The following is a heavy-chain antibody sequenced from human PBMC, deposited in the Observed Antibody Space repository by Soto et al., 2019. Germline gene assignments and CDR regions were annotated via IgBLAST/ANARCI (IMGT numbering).Heavy chain of an antibody. D-gene: IGHD6-13*01. CDR2: IYYSGST. CDR3: ARHPGIAAPGMLDP. CDR1: GGSISSGGYY. Sequence: LSLTCTVSGGSISSGGYYWSWIRQHPGKGLEWIGYIYYSGSTYYNPSLKSRVTISVDTSKNQFSLKLSSVTAADTAVYYCARHPGIAAPGMLDPWGQGTLVIVSS. V-gene: IGHV4-31*03. J-gene: IGHJ5*02.